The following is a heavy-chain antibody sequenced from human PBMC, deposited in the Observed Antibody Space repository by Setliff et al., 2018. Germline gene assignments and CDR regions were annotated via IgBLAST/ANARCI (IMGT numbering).Heavy chain of an antibody. CDR1: GFIFSSYA. CDR3: ARAHAASGGGFDP. V-gene: IGHV3-33*08. CDR2: IWGDGGTK. J-gene: IGHJ5*02. Sequence: GGSLRLSCAASGFIFSSYAMHWVRQAPGKGLEWVAVIWGDGGTKYHADSVKGRFTISRDNSKNTVYLQINGLKSEDTAVYYCARAHAASGGGFDPWGQGTLVTVSS. D-gene: IGHD3-16*01.